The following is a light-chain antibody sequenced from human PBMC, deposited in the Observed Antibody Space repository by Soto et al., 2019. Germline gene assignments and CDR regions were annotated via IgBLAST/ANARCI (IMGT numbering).Light chain of an antibody. CDR2: GAS. CDR1: QSVASRY. V-gene: IGKV3-20*01. CDR3: QQYGSSPIT. Sequence: EIVLTQSAGNLCLSPGEGANLXCRASQSVASRYLAWYQRKTGQAPRLLIYGASSRVAGIPERFSGSGYGKDFTITISRLEPEDFAVYECQQYGSSPITFGQGTRLEI. J-gene: IGKJ5*01.